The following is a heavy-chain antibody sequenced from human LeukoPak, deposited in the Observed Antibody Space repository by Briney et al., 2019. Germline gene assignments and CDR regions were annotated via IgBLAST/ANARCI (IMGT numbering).Heavy chain of an antibody. CDR2: IYYSGST. CDR3: ARATYYDILTGYLPPAVPTNWFDP. D-gene: IGHD3-9*01. Sequence: PSETLSLTCTVSGGSISSSSYYWGWIRQPPGKGLEWIGSIYYSGSTYYNPSLKSRVTISVDTSKNQFSLKLSSVTAADTAVYYCARATYYDILTGYLPPAVPTNWFDPWGQGTLVTVSS. J-gene: IGHJ5*02. CDR1: GGSISSSSYY. V-gene: IGHV4-39*07.